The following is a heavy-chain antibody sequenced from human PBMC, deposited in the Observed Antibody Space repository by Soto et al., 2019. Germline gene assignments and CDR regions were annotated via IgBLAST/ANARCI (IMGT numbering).Heavy chain of an antibody. Sequence: PGGSPRLSCAASGFTFGSDGMHWVRQAPGKGLEWVAVIWYDGSNKYYADSVKGRFTISRDNSKNTLYLQMNSLRAEDTAVYYCARDGMDCSGGSCYSGGSNYWGQGT. CDR3: ARDGMDCSGGSCYSGGSNY. CDR2: IWYDGSNK. V-gene: IGHV3-33*01. D-gene: IGHD2-15*01. J-gene: IGHJ4*02. CDR1: GFTFGSDG.